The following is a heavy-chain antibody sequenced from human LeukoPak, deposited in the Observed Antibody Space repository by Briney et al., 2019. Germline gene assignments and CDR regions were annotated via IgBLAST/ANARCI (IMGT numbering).Heavy chain of an antibody. Sequence: SETLSLTCTVSGGSISSYCWSWIRQPPGKGLEWIGYIYYSGSTNYNPSLKSRVTISVDTSKNQFSLKLSSVTAADTAVYYCARGEYRYGDQNFAFDYWGQGTLVTVSS. D-gene: IGHD4-17*01. CDR1: GGSISSYC. J-gene: IGHJ4*02. CDR2: IYYSGST. CDR3: ARGEYRYGDQNFAFDY. V-gene: IGHV4-59*01.